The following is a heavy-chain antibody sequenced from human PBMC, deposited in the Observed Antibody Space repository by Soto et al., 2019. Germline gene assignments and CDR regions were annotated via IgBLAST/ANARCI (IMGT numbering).Heavy chain of an antibody. Sequence: VQLVESGGGVVQPGRSLRLSCAASGFTFSSYDMHWVRQATGKGLEWVSAIGTAGDPYYPGSVKGRFTISRENAKNSLYLQMTGLRAGDTAVYYCARGGLGEGGFDYWGQGTLVTVSS. J-gene: IGHJ4*02. CDR1: GFTFSSYD. D-gene: IGHD3-16*01. V-gene: IGHV3-13*05. CDR2: IGTAGDP. CDR3: ARGGLGEGGFDY.